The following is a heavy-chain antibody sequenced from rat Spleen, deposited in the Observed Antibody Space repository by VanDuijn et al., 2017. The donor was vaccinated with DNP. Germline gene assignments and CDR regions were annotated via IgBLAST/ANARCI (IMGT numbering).Heavy chain of an antibody. D-gene: IGHD1-4*01. J-gene: IGHJ2*01. V-gene: IGHV5-29*01. CDR3: AGRPPPTRGPFDY. CDR1: GFTFSDYY. CDR2: ISYGGSST. Sequence: EVQLVESDGGSVQPGRSLKVSCAASGFTFSDYYMAWVRQVPTKGLEWVATISYGGSSTYYRDSVKGRFTISRDDAKSTLYLQMDSLRSEDTATYYCAGRPPPTRGPFDYWGQGVMVTVSS.